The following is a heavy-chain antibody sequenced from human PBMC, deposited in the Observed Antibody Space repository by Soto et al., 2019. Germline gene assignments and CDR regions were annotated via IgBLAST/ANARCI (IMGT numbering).Heavy chain of an antibody. CDR1: GFTFSSYG. D-gene: IGHD3-22*01. Sequence: QVQLVESGGGVVQPGRSLRLSCEASGFTFSSYGMHWVRQAPGKGLEWVAVISDDVRNKYYADSVKGRFTISRDNSKNTVYLQMNSLRPEDTAIHYCAKPNYYDSSGYFTGGAFDIWGQGTRVTVSS. CDR3: AKPNYYDSSGYFTGGAFDI. J-gene: IGHJ3*02. V-gene: IGHV3-30*18. CDR2: ISDDVRNK.